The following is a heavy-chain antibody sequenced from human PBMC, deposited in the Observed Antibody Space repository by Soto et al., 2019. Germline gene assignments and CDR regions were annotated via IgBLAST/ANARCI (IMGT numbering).Heavy chain of an antibody. D-gene: IGHD3-10*01. CDR3: ARASASSKLRGVVIN. CDR1: GASIITYNW. V-gene: IGHV4-4*02. CDR2: IYHSGNT. J-gene: IGHJ4*02. Sequence: QVQLQDSGPGLVKPSGTLSLTCALSGASIITYNWWSWVRQPPGKEMEWFGEIYHSGNTNFNPSVKSRVTISVDTSKNQFSLTVSSVTAADTAIYYCARASASSKLRGVVINWGQGTLVTVSS.